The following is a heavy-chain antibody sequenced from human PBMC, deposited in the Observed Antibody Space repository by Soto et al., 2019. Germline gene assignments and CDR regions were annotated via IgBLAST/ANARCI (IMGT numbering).Heavy chain of an antibody. CDR1: GGSISSSSYY. Sequence: SETLSLTCTVSGGSISSSSYYWGWIRQPPGKGLEWIGSIYYSGSTYYNPSLKSRVTISVDTSKNQFSLKLSSVTAADTAVYYCARGYSSGWYEANNWFDPWGQGTLVTVSS. CDR3: ARGYSSGWYEANNWFDP. V-gene: IGHV4-39*01. CDR2: IYYSGST. J-gene: IGHJ5*02. D-gene: IGHD6-19*01.